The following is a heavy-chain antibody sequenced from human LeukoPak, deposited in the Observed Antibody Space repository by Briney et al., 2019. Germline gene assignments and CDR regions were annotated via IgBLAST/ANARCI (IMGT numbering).Heavy chain of an antibody. CDR2: IYYSGST. D-gene: IGHD3-10*01. CDR3: ARVTYYYGSGSYQNWFDP. V-gene: IGHV4-59*08. Sequence: SETLSLTCTVSGGSISSYYWSWIRQPPGKGLEWIGYIYYSGSTNYNPSLKSRVTISVDTSKNQFSLKLSSVTAADTAVYYCARVTYYYGSGSYQNWFDPWGQGTLVTVSS. CDR1: GGSISSYY. J-gene: IGHJ5*02.